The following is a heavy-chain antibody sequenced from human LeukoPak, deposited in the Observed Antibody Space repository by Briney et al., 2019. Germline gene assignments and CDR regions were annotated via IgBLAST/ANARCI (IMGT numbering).Heavy chain of an antibody. CDR2: IGISGSST. CDR1: GFTFSTYA. V-gene: IGHV3-23*01. D-gene: IGHD2/OR15-2a*01. J-gene: IGHJ6*02. Sequence: GGSLRLSCAASGFTFSTYAMSWVRQAPGKGLEWISTIGISGSSTYYADSVRGRFTISRDNSKNTLYLQVSSLTAEDTAVYYCAKDFSTVDYYYYGMDVWGQGTTVTVSS. CDR3: AKDFSTVDYYYYGMDV.